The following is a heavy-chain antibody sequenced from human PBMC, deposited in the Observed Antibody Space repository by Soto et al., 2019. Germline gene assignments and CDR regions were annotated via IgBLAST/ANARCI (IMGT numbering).Heavy chain of an antibody. CDR3: ARDWDYSKFDY. CDR1: GFTFSSYA. V-gene: IGHV3-23*01. D-gene: IGHD4-4*01. CDR2: ISGSGGST. J-gene: IGHJ4*02. Sequence: GGSLRLSCAASGFTFSSYAMSWVRQAPGKGLEWVSAISGSGGSTYYADSVKGRFTISRDNAKNTLYLQMSNLGAEDTALYYCARDWDYSKFDYWGQGTLVTVSS.